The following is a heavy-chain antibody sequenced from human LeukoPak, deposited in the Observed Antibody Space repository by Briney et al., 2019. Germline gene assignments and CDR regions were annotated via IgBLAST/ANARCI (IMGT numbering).Heavy chain of an antibody. CDR1: GGSFSGYY. CDR3: ARWKQWLPIYFDY. V-gene: IGHV4-34*01. J-gene: IGHJ4*02. CDR2: INHIGST. D-gene: IGHD6-19*01. Sequence: PSETLSLTCAVYGGSFSGYYWSWIRQPPGKGLEWIGEINHIGSTNYNPCLKSRVTLSVDTSKNPLPLTLSSVTAADTAVYSCARWKQWLPIYFDYWGQGTLVTVSS.